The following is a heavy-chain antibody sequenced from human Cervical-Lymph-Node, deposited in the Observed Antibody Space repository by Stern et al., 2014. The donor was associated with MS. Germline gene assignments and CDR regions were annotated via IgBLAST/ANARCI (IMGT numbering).Heavy chain of an antibody. V-gene: IGHV1-2*06. D-gene: IGHD5-18*01. Sequence: QLVQSGVEVKKPGASVKVSCKASGYTFTGYNMHWVRQAPGQGLEWMGRIITSRGDTYYAQKFQGRVTMTMDTSIDTAYMELSSLTFDDTALYYCARGYNYAYEYWGQGTLVTVSS. CDR1: GYTFTGYN. CDR2: IITSRGDT. CDR3: ARGYNYAYEY. J-gene: IGHJ4*02.